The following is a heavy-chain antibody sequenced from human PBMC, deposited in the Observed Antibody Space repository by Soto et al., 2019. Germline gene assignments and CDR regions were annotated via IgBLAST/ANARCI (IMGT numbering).Heavy chain of an antibody. Sequence: QVQLDQSGAEVKKPGASVKVSCKASGFTFTGHYIHWVRQAPGQGLEWMGWINPNSDGTSYAQKFQGRLPMTTDTSITTAYMELSRLSSDDTAFYYCAKSGSFFSPSLGYFDYWGQGTLVTVSS. D-gene: IGHD1-1*01. CDR3: AKSGSFFSPSLGYFDY. V-gene: IGHV1-2*02. CDR1: GFTFTGHY. J-gene: IGHJ4*02. CDR2: INPNSDGT.